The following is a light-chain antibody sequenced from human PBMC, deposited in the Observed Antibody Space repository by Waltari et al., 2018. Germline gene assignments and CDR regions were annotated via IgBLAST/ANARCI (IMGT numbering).Light chain of an antibody. V-gene: IGKV1-5*03. CDR3: QQYKYYPYI. CDR2: KAS. CDR1: QSLRTW. J-gene: IGKJ2*01. Sequence: DIQMTQSPSTLSASVGDKVTITCRASQSLRTWLAWYQQKPGRAPNLLIYKASILQTVVPSRFSGSGSGTEFTLTISSLQSDDFATYYCQQYKYYPYIFGQGTRLEIK.